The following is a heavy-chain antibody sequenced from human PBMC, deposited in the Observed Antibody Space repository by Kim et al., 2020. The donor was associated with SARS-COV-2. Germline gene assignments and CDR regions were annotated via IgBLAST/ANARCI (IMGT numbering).Heavy chain of an antibody. V-gene: IGHV4-59*01. Sequence: SETLSLTCTVSGGSISSYYWSWIRQPPGKGLEWIGYIYYSGSTNYNPSLKSRVTISVDTSKNQFSLELSSVTAADTAVYYCARGDYYDSSGYYVDYWGQGTLVTVSS. CDR2: IYYSGST. D-gene: IGHD3-22*01. J-gene: IGHJ4*02. CDR1: GGSISSYY. CDR3: ARGDYYDSSGYYVDY.